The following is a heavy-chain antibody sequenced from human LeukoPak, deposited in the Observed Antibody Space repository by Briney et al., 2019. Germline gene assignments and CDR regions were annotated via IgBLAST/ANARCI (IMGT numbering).Heavy chain of an antibody. CDR1: GYSFTSYW. J-gene: IGHJ4*02. D-gene: IGHD5-24*01. CDR3: ARPVEMATSPFDY. CDR2: IYPGDSDT. V-gene: IGHV5-51*01. Sequence: GESLKISCKGSGYSFTSYWIAWVRQMPGKGLEWMGIIYPGDSDTRYSPSFQGQVTISVDKSISTAYLQWSSLKASDTAMYYCARPVEMATSPFDYWGQGTLVTVSS.